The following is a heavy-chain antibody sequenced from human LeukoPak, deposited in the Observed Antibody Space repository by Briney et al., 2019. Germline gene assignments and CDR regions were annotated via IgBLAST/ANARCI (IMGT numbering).Heavy chain of an antibody. J-gene: IGHJ6*02. CDR1: GFTFRSYW. CDR2: INHNGNVN. Sequence: GGSLRLSCAASGFTFRSYWMNWARQAPGQGLEWVASINHNGNVNYYVDSVKGRFTISRDNAKNSLYLQMSNLRAEDTAVYFCARRGGLDVWGQGATVTVSS. V-gene: IGHV3-7*03. CDR3: ARRGGLDV.